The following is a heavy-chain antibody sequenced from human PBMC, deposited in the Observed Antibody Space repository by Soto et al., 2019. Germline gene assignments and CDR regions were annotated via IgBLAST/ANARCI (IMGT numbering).Heavy chain of an antibody. J-gene: IGHJ3*02. Sequence: GGSLRLSCAASGFTFSSYGMHWVRQAPGKGLEWVAVISYDGSNKYYADSVKGRFTISRANSKNTLYLQMNSLRAEDTAVYYCAKGQQWLRHAFDIWGQGTMVTVSS. CDR3: AKGQQWLRHAFDI. V-gene: IGHV3-30*18. D-gene: IGHD6-19*01. CDR1: GFTFSSYG. CDR2: ISYDGSNK.